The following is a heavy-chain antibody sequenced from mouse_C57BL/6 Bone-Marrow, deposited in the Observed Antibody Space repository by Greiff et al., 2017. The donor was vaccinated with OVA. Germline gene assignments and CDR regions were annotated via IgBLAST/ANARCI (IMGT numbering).Heavy chain of an antibody. CDR1: GYSFTGYY. CDR2: INPSTGGT. J-gene: IGHJ3*01. V-gene: IGHV1-42*01. D-gene: IGHD1-1*01. Sequence: VQLQQSGPELVKPGASVKISCKASGYSFTGYYMNWVKQSPEKSLEWIGEINPSTGGTTYNQKFKAKATLTVDKSSSTAYMQLKSLTSEDSAVYYCARAAHLFITTVEFAYWGQGTLVTVSA. CDR3: ARAAHLFITTVEFAY.